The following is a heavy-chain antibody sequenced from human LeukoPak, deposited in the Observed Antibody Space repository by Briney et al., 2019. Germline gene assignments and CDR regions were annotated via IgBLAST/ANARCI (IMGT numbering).Heavy chain of an antibody. V-gene: IGHV3-23*01. J-gene: IGHJ4*02. D-gene: IGHD3-22*01. CDR3: AKKGGDSSGYYFDY. Sequence: GGTLRLSCAASGFTFSSYGMSWVRQAPGKGLEWVSAISGSGGSTYYADSVKGRFTISRDNSKNTLYLQMNSLRAEDTAVYYCAKKGGDSSGYYFDYWGQGTLVTVSS. CDR1: GFTFSSYG. CDR2: ISGSGGST.